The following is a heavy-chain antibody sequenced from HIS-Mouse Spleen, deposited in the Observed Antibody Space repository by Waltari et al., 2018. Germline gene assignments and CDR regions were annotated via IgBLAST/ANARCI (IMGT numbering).Heavy chain of an antibody. CDR3: ARGGLAAAGWYFDL. D-gene: IGHD6-13*01. CDR1: GFTVSSTY. CDR2: IYSGGST. Sequence: EVQLVESGGGLIQPGGSLRLSCAASGFTVSSTYMIWVRQAPGKGLEWVSVIYSGGSTYYADSVKGRFTISRDNSKNTLYLQMNSLRAEDTAVYYCARGGLAAAGWYFDLWGRGTLVTVSS. V-gene: IGHV3-53*01. J-gene: IGHJ2*01.